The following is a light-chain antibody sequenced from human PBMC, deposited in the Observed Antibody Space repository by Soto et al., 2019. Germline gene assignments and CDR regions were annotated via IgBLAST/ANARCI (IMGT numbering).Light chain of an antibody. V-gene: IGKV1-5*01. J-gene: IGKJ4*01. CDR2: DAS. CDR3: QQYDSYPLT. Sequence: DIQMTQSPSTLSASVGDRVPITCRATQSIIYWLSLYQQKPGKAPNLLIYDASSLESGLPSRFSGSGSGTECTLTIRLLQPDDFAYYLCQQYDSYPLTCGGGTKVEIK. CDR1: QSIIYW.